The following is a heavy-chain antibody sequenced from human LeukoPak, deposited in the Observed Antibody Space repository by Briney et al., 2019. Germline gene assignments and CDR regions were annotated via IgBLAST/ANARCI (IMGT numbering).Heavy chain of an antibody. CDR1: GGSFSGYY. CDR2: INHSGST. V-gene: IGHV4-34*01. D-gene: IGHD3-10*01. J-gene: IGHJ4*02. Sequence: SETLSLTCAVYGGSFSGYYWSWIRQPPGKGLEWIGEINHSGSTNYNPSLKSRVTISVDTSKNQFSLKLSSVTAADTAVYYCARGHTRISMIRGSRSSYYFDYWGQGTLVTVSS. CDR3: ARGHTRISMIRGSRSSYYFDY.